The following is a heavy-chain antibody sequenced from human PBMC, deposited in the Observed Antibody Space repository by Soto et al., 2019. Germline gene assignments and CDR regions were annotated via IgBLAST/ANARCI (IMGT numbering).Heavy chain of an antibody. Sequence: SLRLSCAASGFTFSSYGMHWVRQAPGKGLEWVAVISYDGSNKYYADSVKGRFTISRDNSKNTLYLQMNSLRAEDTAVYYCAKDRSGTAMHMGGKTYYYYGMDVWGQGTTVTVSS. J-gene: IGHJ6*01. CDR2: ISYDGSNK. CDR1: GFTFSSYG. D-gene: IGHD5-18*01. CDR3: AKDRSGTAMHMGGKTYYYYGMDV. V-gene: IGHV3-30*18.